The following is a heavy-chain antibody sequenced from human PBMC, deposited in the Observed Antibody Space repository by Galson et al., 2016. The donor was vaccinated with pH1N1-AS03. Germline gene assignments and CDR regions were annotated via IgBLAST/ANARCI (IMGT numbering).Heavy chain of an antibody. J-gene: IGHJ6*02. V-gene: IGHV3-53*01. D-gene: IGHD1-26*01. CDR1: GFTVSSNY. CDR3: TRDRVVVGGGWYYGMDA. Sequence: SLRLSCAASGFTVSSNYMSWVRQAPGKGLEWVSDIYISGTTYYAASVKGRFTISTDNSNNTTILQMNSRRAEDTAVYYCTRDRVVVGGGWYYGMDAWGQGTTVTVSS. CDR2: IYISGTT.